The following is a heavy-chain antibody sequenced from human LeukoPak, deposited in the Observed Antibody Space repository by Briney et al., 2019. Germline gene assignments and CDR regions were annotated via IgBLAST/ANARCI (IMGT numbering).Heavy chain of an antibody. V-gene: IGHV3-74*01. J-gene: IGHJ4*02. CDR2: IKGDGIST. CDR1: GFDFSSNW. D-gene: IGHD3-3*01. Sequence: GGSLRLSCAASGFDFSSNWMHWVRHAPGQGLVWVSRIKGDGISTNYADSVKGRFTISRNIAKNTLYLQMNSLRAEDTGVYYCAKDHYWSIDYWGRGTLVTVSS. CDR3: AKDHYWSIDY.